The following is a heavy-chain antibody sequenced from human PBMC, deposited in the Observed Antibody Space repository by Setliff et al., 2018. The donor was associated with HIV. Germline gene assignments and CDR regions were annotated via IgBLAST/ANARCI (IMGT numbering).Heavy chain of an antibody. CDR3: AREGIAAAGSYSYGFGQIDY. V-gene: IGHV3-48*01. CDR2: ISSSSSTI. Sequence: GGSLRLSCAASGFTFSSYSMNWVRQAPGKGLEWVSYISSSSSTIYYADSVKGRFTISRDNAKNSLYLQMNSLRAEDTAVYYCAREGIAAAGSYSYGFGQIDYWGQGTLVNVSS. J-gene: IGHJ4*02. D-gene: IGHD6-13*01. CDR1: GFTFSSYS.